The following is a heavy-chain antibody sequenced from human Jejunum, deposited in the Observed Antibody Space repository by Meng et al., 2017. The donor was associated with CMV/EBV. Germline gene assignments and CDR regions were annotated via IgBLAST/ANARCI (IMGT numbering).Heavy chain of an antibody. J-gene: IGHJ4*02. CDR3: ARVGGAQHGDFDF. Sequence: QVKLQQWVSGLLKPSETLSLTCTVYGESFSGYYWTWIRQPPGKGLEWIGEINHSGSTNYNPSLKSRVTILVDTSKRQFSLRLSFVTAADTAVYYCARVGGAQHGDFDFWGQGTLVTVSS. CDR2: INHSGST. V-gene: IGHV4-34*01. CDR1: GESFSGYY. D-gene: IGHD4-17*01.